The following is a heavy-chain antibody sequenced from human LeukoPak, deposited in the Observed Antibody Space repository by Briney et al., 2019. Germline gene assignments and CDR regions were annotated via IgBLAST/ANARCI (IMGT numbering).Heavy chain of an antibody. CDR1: GYTFTSYY. V-gene: IGHV1-46*01. Sequence: ASVKVSCKASGYTFTSYYMHWVRKAPGQGHEWMGIINPSSGSTRYAQKFQGRVTMTRDTSTSTVYMELSSLRSEDTAVYYCARDPGVTMVRGVIPIEYYYYYYMDVWGKGTTVTVSS. J-gene: IGHJ6*03. D-gene: IGHD3-10*01. CDR2: INPSSGST. CDR3: ARDPGVTMVRGVIPIEYYYYYYMDV.